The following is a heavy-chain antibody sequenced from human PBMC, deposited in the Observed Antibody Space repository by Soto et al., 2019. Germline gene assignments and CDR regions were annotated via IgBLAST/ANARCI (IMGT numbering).Heavy chain of an antibody. V-gene: IGHV4-59*12. Sequence: ETLSLTCTVSGGSISSYYRSRIRQPPGKGLEWIGYIYYSGSTNYNPSLKSRVTISVDTSKNQFSLKLSSVSAADTAVYYCARLEFYGSGSYYYYGMDVWGQGTTVTVS. D-gene: IGHD3-10*01. CDR1: GGSISSYY. CDR2: IYYSGST. CDR3: ARLEFYGSGSYYYYGMDV. J-gene: IGHJ6*02.